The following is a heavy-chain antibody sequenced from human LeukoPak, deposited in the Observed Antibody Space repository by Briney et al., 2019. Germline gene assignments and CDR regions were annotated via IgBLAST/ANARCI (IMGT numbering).Heavy chain of an antibody. Sequence: SETLSLTCAVSGYSISSGNYWGWIRQPPGKGLEGIGSIYHSGSTYYNPSLKSRVTISVDTSNNQFSLKLSSVTAADPAVHYCARHHSSAWNNWFDPWGEGTLVSVSS. D-gene: IGHD6-19*01. J-gene: IGHJ5*02. CDR3: ARHHSSAWNNWFDP. V-gene: IGHV4-38-2*01. CDR1: GYSISSGNY. CDR2: IYHSGST.